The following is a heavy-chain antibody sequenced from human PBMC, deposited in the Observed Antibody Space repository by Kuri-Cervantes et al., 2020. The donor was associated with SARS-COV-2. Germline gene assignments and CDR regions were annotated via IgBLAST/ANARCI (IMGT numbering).Heavy chain of an antibody. CDR3: ARWPSWSGSIDY. CDR1: GGSISSYY. D-gene: IGHD3-3*01. CDR2: IYYSGST. V-gene: IGHV4-59*01. J-gene: IGHJ4*02. Sequence: GSLRLSCTVSGGSISSYYWSWIRQPPGKGLERIGYIYYSGSTNYNPSLKSRVTISVDTSKNQFSLKLSSVTAADTAVYYCARWPSWSGSIDYWGQGTLVTVSS.